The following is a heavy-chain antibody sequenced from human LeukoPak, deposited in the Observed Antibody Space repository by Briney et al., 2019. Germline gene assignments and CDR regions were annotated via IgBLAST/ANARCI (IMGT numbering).Heavy chain of an antibody. J-gene: IGHJ6*04. CDR1: GFTFSSYE. CDR3: SELGITMIGGV. CDR2: ISSSSSTI. V-gene: IGHV3-48*03. D-gene: IGHD3-10*02. Sequence: PGGSLRLSCAASGFTFSSYEMNWVRQAPGKGLEWVSYISSSSSTIYYADSVKGRFTISRDNAKNSLYLQMNSLIAEDKAVYYCSELGITMIGGVWGKGTTVTISS.